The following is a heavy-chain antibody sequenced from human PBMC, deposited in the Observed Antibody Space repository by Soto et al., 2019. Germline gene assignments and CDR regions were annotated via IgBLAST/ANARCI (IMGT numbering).Heavy chain of an antibody. CDR3: ARDVVLRYFDWLPLYYYYGMDV. CDR2: ISAYNGNT. CDR1: GYTFTSYG. D-gene: IGHD3-9*01. J-gene: IGHJ6*02. Sequence: ASVKVSCKASGYTFTSYGISWVRQAPGQGLEWMGWISAYNGNTNYAQKLQGRVTMTTDTSTSTAYMELRSLRSDDTAVYYCARDVVLRYFDWLPLYYYYGMDVWGQGTTVTVSS. V-gene: IGHV1-18*01.